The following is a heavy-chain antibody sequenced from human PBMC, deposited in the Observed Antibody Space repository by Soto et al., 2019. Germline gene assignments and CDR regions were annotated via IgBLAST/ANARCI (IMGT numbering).Heavy chain of an antibody. CDR2: INPSGGTT. CDR3: ARGPATAPDAY. CDR1: GYIFTSYY. J-gene: IGHJ4*02. V-gene: IGHV1-46*01. D-gene: IGHD2-2*01. Sequence: QVQLAQSGTEVKKPGASVKVSCKTSGYIFTSYYIHWVRQAPGQGLEWMGIINPSGGTTTYAQKFQGRVTMTRDTATSTVYMELRSLRSEDAAVYYCARGPATAPDAYWGLGTLVTVSS.